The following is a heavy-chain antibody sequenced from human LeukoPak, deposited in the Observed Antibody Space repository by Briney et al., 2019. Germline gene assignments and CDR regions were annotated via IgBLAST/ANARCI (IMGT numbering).Heavy chain of an antibody. J-gene: IGHJ5*02. Sequence: PETLSLTCTVSGGSISIYYWSWIRQPPGKGLEWIGYIYSSGSTNYNPSLKSRVTISVDTSKNQFSLKLSSVTAADTAVYYCASYTEGWFDPWGQGTLVTVSS. CDR3: ASYTEGWFDP. CDR1: GGSISIYY. D-gene: IGHD2-2*02. CDR2: IYSSGST. V-gene: IGHV4-4*09.